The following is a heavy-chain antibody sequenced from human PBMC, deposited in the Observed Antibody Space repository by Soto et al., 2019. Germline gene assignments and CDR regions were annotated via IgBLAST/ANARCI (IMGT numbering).Heavy chain of an antibody. CDR2: IYWDDDK. CDR1: GFSLSTSGVG. D-gene: IGHD1-1*01. CDR3: ARSKVHLERQWFDP. V-gene: IGHV2-5*02. Sequence: QITLEESGPTLVRPTQTLTLTCSFSGFSLSTSGVGVGWIRQSPGKVLEWLALIYWDDDKHYSPTLKSRLTNTKDTSKNQVVLTMADLDPVDTATYYWARSKVHLERQWFDPWGQGTLVTVSS. J-gene: IGHJ5*02.